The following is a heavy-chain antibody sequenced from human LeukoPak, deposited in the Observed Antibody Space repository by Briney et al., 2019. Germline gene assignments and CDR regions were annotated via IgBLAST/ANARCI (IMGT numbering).Heavy chain of an antibody. CDR3: ASGGWVVVPAAIYYFDY. D-gene: IGHD2-2*01. CDR1: GGSFSGCY. CDR2: INHSGST. J-gene: IGHJ4*02. V-gene: IGHV4-34*01. Sequence: SETLSLTCAVYGGSFSGCYWSWIRQPPGKGLEWIGEINHSGSTNYNPSLKSRVTISVDTSKNQFSLKLSSVTAADTAVYYCASGGWVVVPAAIYYFDYWGQGTLVTVSS.